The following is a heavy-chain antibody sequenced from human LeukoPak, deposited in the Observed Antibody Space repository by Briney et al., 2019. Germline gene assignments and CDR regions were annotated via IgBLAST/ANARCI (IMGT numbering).Heavy chain of an antibody. J-gene: IGHJ4*02. CDR2: IYYSGST. CDR1: GGSISSGGYY. CDR3: ARAVFGGYYSDY. V-gene: IGHV4-31*03. D-gene: IGHD3-10*01. Sequence: SETLSHTCTVSGGSISSGGYYWSWIRQHPGKGLEWIGYIYYSGSTYYNPSLKSRVTISVDTSKNQFSLKLSSVTAADTAVYYCARAVFGGYYSDYWGQGTLVTVSS.